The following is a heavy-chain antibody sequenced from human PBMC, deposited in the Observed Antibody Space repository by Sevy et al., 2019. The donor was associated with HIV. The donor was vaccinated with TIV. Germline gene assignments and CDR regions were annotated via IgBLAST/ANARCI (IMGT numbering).Heavy chain of an antibody. Sequence: GGSLRLSCAASGFTFSTYAMSWVRQVPGKGLEWVSVISGSGGDTYYADSVKGRFTISRDNSKNTLYLQMNSLRDEDTAVYYCAKDAYYYDSSGYSMSQWYYGMDVWGQGTTVTVSS. V-gene: IGHV3-23*01. D-gene: IGHD3-22*01. CDR2: ISGSGGDT. J-gene: IGHJ6*02. CDR1: GFTFSTYA. CDR3: AKDAYYYDSSGYSMSQWYYGMDV.